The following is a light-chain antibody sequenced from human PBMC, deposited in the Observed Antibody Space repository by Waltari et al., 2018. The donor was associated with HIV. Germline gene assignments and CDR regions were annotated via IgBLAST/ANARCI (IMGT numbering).Light chain of an antibody. Sequence: SALTQPASVSGSPGQAITVSCTGSSSDVGSSNLVSWYQQHPGKAPKLMIYEDDKRPSGVSNRFSGSKSGNTASLTISGLQAEDEADYYCCSYAGSTTWLFGGGTKLTVL. CDR1: SSDVGSSNL. V-gene: IGLV2-23*01. CDR3: CSYAGSTTWL. CDR2: EDD. J-gene: IGLJ3*02.